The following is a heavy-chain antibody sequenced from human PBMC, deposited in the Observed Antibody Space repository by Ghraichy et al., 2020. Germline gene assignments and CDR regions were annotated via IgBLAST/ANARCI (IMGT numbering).Heavy chain of an antibody. CDR1: GFSISSGGYS. J-gene: IGHJ4*02. V-gene: IGHV4-30-2*01. Sequence: SETLSLTCAVSGFSISSGGYSWSWIRQPPGKGLEWIGYIYHSGSTYYNPSLNSRVTISVDRSKNQFSLKLSSVTAADTAVYYCARVYSGYFHWGQGTLVTVSS. D-gene: IGHD5-12*01. CDR3: ARVYSGYFH. CDR2: IYHSGST.